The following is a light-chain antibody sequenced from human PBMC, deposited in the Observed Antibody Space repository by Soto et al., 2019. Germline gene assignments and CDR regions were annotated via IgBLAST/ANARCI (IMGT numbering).Light chain of an antibody. CDR1: SSDVGGYNY. J-gene: IGLJ3*02. V-gene: IGLV2-14*01. CDR2: EVS. CDR3: SSYTSSSTWV. Sequence: QSALTQPASVSGSPGQSITISCTGTSSDVGGYNYVSWYQQHPGKAPKLMTYEVSNRPSGVSSRFSGSKSGNSASLTISGLQAEDEADYYCSSYTSSSTWVFGGGTKVTVL.